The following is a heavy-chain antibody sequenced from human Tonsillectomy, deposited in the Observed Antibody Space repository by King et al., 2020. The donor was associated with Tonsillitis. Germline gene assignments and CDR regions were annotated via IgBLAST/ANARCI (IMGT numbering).Heavy chain of an antibody. D-gene: IGHD1-7*01. CDR3: ARVGNLNWFDP. CDR2: INHSGST. V-gene: IGHV4-34*01. CDR1: GGSFSGYY. J-gene: IGHJ5*02. Sequence: VQLQQWGAGLLKPSEPLSLTCAVYGGSFSGYYWSWIRQPPGKGLEWIGEINHSGSTNYNPSLKSRVTISVDTSKNQFSLKLSSVTAADTAVYYCARVGNLNWFDPWGQGTLVTVSS.